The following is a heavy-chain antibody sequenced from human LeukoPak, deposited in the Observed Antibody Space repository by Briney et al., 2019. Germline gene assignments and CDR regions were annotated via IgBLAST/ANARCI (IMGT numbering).Heavy chain of an antibody. V-gene: IGHV1-18*01. CDR2: ISAYNGST. D-gene: IGHD5-12*01. CDR1: RYTFTRYG. CDR3: AREGGIVATTAFDY. Sequence: ASVRDSSKASRYTFTRYGISWVRQAPGQGLEWMGWISAYNGSTNYAQRLQGRVTVTTDTSTSTAYIELRSLTSDDTAIYYCAREGGIVATTAFDYWGQGTRVTVSS. J-gene: IGHJ4*02.